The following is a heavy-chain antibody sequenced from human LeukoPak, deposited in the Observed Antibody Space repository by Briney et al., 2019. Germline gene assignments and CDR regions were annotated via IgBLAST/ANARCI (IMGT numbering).Heavy chain of an antibody. V-gene: IGHV3-48*03. J-gene: IGHJ3*02. CDR3: ARPGIAAAGPLDAFDI. CDR1: GFTFSSYE. D-gene: IGHD6-13*01. CDR2: ISSSGSTI. Sequence: GGSLRLSCAASGFTFSSYEMNWVRQAPGKGLEWVSYISSSGSTIYYADSVKGRFTISRDNAKNSLYLQMNSLRAEDTAVYYCARPGIAAAGPLDAFDIWGQGTMGTVSS.